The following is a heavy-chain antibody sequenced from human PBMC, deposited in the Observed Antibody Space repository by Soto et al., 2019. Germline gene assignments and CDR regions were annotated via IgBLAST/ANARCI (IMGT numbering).Heavy chain of an antibody. CDR3: AMDAFCRGGSCYVY. CDR2: INQDGSEK. J-gene: IGHJ4*02. V-gene: IGHV3-7*04. Sequence: GGSLRLSCAASGFTFSSYWMSWVRQAPGKGLEWVANINQDGSEKNYVDSVKGRFTISRDNAENSLYLQMNSLRAEDTAVYYCAMDAFCRGGSCYVYWGQGTLVTVSS. CDR1: GFTFSSYW. D-gene: IGHD2-15*01.